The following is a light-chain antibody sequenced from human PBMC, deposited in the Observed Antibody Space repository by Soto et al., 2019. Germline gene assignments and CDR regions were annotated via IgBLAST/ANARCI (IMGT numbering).Light chain of an antibody. CDR3: AACDDRLRGPV. V-gene: IGLV1-47*01. J-gene: IGLJ3*02. Sequence: QSVLTQPPSASGTPGQRVTISCSGSSSNIGSNYVYWYQQLPGTAPKLLIYRNNQRPSGVPDRFSGSKSGTSASLASSGLRSEDEADYYCAACDDRLRGPVFGGGTKVTVL. CDR2: RNN. CDR1: SSNIGSNY.